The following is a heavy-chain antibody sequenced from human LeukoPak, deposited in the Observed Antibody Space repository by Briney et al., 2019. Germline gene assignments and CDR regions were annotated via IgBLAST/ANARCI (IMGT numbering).Heavy chain of an antibody. V-gene: IGHV4-39*07. CDR1: GGSISSNNYY. J-gene: IGHJ4*02. CDR2: IYYSGST. CDR3: ARLRNYYDSSGYYIPDFDY. D-gene: IGHD3-22*01. Sequence: PSETLSLTCTVSGGSISSNNYYWGWIRQPPGKGLEWIGSIYYSGSTNYNPSLKSRVTISVDTSKNQFSLKLSSVTAADTAVYYCARLRNYYDSSGYYIPDFDYWGQGTLVTVSS.